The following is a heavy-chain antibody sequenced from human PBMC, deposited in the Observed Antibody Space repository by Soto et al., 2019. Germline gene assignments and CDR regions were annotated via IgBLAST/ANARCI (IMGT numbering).Heavy chain of an antibody. J-gene: IGHJ4*02. D-gene: IGHD6-25*01. CDR1: GGTFSSYT. Sequence: SVKVSCKASGGTFSSYTISWVRQAPGQGLEWMGRIIPILGIANYAQKFQGRVTITADKSTSTAYMELSSLRSEDTAVYYCARDPPYSSVDYWGQGTLVTVSS. CDR2: IIPILGIA. CDR3: ARDPPYSSVDY. V-gene: IGHV1-69*04.